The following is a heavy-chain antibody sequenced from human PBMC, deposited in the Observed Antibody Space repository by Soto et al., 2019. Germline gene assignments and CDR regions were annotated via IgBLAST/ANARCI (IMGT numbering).Heavy chain of an antibody. CDR2: IIPIFGTA. D-gene: IGHD3-22*01. CDR3: ARKVGRVVTAYNWFDP. Sequence: ASVKVSCKASGGTFSSYAISWVRQAPGQGLEWMGGIIPIFGTANYAQKFQGRVTITADESTSTAYMELSSLRSEDTAVYYCARKVGRVVTAYNWFDPWGQGTLVTVSS. V-gene: IGHV1-69*13. J-gene: IGHJ5*02. CDR1: GGTFSSYA.